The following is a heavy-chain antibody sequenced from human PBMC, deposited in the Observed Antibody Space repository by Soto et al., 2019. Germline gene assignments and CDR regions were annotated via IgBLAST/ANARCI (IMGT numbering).Heavy chain of an antibody. CDR3: ARRGRYCSGGSCYNWFDP. CDR1: GGSISSSSYY. D-gene: IGHD2-15*01. CDR2: IYYSGST. Sequence: PSETLSLTCTVSGGSISSSSYYWGWIRQPPGKGLEWIGSIYYSGSTYYNPSLKSRVTISVDTSKNQFSLKLSPVTAADTAVYYCARRGRYCSGGSCYNWFDPWGQGTLVTVS. J-gene: IGHJ5*02. V-gene: IGHV4-39*01.